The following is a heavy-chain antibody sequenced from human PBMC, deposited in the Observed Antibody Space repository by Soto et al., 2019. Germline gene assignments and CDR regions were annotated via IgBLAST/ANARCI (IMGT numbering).Heavy chain of an antibody. CDR1: GYTFTSYY. Sequence: QVQLVQSGAEVKKPGASVKVSCKASGYTFTSYYMHWVRQAPGQGLEWMGIINPSGGSTSYAQKFQGRVTMTRDTSTSTVYMELSSLRSEDTAVYYCPRAATMVRGVIILISGMDVWGQGTTVTVSS. V-gene: IGHV1-46*01. J-gene: IGHJ6*02. CDR2: INPSGGST. CDR3: PRAATMVRGVIILISGMDV. D-gene: IGHD3-10*01.